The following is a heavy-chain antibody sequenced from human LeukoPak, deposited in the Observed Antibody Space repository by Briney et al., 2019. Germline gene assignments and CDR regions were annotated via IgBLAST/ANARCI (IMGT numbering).Heavy chain of an antibody. V-gene: IGHV4-34*01. Sequence: SETLSLTCAVYGGSFSGYYWSWIRQPPGKGLEWLGEINHSGRNNYNPSLKSRVTISVNTSKNQFSLKLSSVTAADTAVYYCARVARYDYVWGSYRTLNYNNWFDRWGQGTLVTVSS. CDR1: GGSFSGYY. J-gene: IGHJ5*02. D-gene: IGHD3-16*02. CDR3: ARVARYDYVWGSYRTLNYNNWFDR. CDR2: INHSGRN.